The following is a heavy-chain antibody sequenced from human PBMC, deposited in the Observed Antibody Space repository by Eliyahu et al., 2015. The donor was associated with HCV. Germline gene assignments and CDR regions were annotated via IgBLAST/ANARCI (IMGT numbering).Heavy chain of an antibody. D-gene: IGHD6-13*01. CDR2: ITSNSLYT. V-gene: IGHV3-11*06. Sequence: QVQLVESGGGLVKPGGSLRISCAASGFXFSDYYMTWIRQAPGKGLEWVSYITSNSLYTDYAESVKGRFSISRDNAKNSLFLQMNSLRAEDTAVYYCAREVRKYSSTWELDYWGQGTLVTVSS. CDR1: GFXFSDYY. J-gene: IGHJ4*02. CDR3: AREVRKYSSTWELDY.